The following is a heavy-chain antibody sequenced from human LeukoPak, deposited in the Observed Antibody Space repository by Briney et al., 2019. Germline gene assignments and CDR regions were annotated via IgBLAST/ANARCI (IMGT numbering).Heavy chain of an antibody. D-gene: IGHD4-17*01. CDR3: ARESMTTVTNDAFDI. Sequence: GGSLRLSCAASGFTFSSYWMHWVRQAPGKGLVWVSRINSDGSSTSYADSMKGRFTISRDNAKNTLYPQMNSLRAEDTAVYYCARESMTTVTNDAFDIWGQGTMVTVSS. V-gene: IGHV3-74*01. CDR1: GFTFSSYW. CDR2: INSDGSST. J-gene: IGHJ3*02.